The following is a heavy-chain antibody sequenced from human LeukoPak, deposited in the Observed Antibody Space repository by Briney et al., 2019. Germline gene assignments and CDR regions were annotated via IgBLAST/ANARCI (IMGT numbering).Heavy chain of an antibody. CDR2: IYYSGST. Sequence: PSETLSLTCTVSGGSISSYYWSWIWQPPGKGLGWVGYIYYSGSTNYNPSHKSRVTISVDTSKNQFSLKLSSVTAAATAVYYCGGGTYYYDSSGYGAFDIWGQGTMVTVSS. CDR3: GGGTYYYDSSGYGAFDI. J-gene: IGHJ3*02. CDR1: GGSISSYY. V-gene: IGHV4-59*13. D-gene: IGHD3-22*01.